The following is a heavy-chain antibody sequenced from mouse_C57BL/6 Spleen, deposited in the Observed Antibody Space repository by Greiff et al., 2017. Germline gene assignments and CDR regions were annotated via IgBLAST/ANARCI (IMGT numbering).Heavy chain of an antibody. Sequence: EVQLQESGPELVKPGASVKISCKASGYSFTDYNMNWVKQSNGKSLEWIGVINPNYGTTSYNQKFKGKATLTVDQSSSTAYMQLNSLTSEDSAVYYCARLDGSSLYWYFDVWGTGTTVTVSS. CDR2: INPNYGTT. CDR3: ARLDGSSLYWYFDV. D-gene: IGHD1-1*01. V-gene: IGHV1-39*01. CDR1: GYSFTDYN. J-gene: IGHJ1*03.